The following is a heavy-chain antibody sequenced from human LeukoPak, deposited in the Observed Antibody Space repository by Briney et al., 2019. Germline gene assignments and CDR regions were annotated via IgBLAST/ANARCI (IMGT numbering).Heavy chain of an antibody. V-gene: IGHV3-21*04. Sequence: GGSLRLSCAASGFTFSSYSMNWVRQAPGKGLEWVSSISSSSRYIYYADSVKGRFTISRDNSKNTLYLQMNSLRAEDTAVYYCAKLKDHVVAATPIDYWGQGTLVTVSS. CDR3: AKLKDHVVAATPIDY. D-gene: IGHD2-15*01. CDR1: GFTFSSYS. CDR2: ISSSSRYI. J-gene: IGHJ4*02.